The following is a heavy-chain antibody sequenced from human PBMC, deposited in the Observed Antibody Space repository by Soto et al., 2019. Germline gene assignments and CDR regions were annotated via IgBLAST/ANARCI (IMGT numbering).Heavy chain of an antibody. CDR1: GYTFTSYD. D-gene: IGHD6-13*01. J-gene: IGHJ5*02. CDR2: MNPNSGNT. CDR3: AIGIAAAGSGWFDP. Sequence: QVQLVQSGAEVKKPGASGKVSCKASGYTFTSYDINWVRQATGQGLEWMGWMNPNSGNTGYAQKLQGRVTMTRNTSISTAYMELSSLRSEDTAVYYCAIGIAAAGSGWFDPGGQGTLVTVSS. V-gene: IGHV1-8*01.